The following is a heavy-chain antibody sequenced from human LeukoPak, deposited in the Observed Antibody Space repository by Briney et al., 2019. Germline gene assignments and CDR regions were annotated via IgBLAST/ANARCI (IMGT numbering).Heavy chain of an antibody. CDR2: ISGSGGRT. Sequence: GGSLRLSCAASGFTFSNYAMSWVRQAPGKGLEWVSSISGSGGRTYYADSVKGRFTISRDSAKNSLYLQMNTLRAEDTAVYYCARERRDYLPRPYDYWGQGTLVTVSS. D-gene: IGHD4-17*01. CDR1: GFTFSNYA. V-gene: IGHV3-23*01. J-gene: IGHJ4*02. CDR3: ARERRDYLPRPYDY.